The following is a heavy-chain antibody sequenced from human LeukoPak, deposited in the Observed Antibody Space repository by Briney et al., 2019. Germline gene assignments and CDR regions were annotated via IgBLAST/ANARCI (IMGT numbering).Heavy chain of an antibody. D-gene: IGHD2-21*02. CDR2: IYKSGRT. V-gene: IGHV4-59*08. J-gene: IGHJ6*02. Sequence: PSETLSLTCTVSGGSISGNAWSWIRQTPEKGLEWIGYIYKSGRTKYNPSLKGRVTISPDTSKNQFSLKLRSVAAADTAVYYCARHPADCGGDCYMPNYFYGMDVWGQGTAVTVSS. CDR1: GGSISGNA. CDR3: ARHPADCGGDCYMPNYFYGMDV.